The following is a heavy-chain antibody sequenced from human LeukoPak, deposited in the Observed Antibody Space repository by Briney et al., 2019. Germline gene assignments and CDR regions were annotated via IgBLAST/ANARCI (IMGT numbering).Heavy chain of an antibody. CDR2: ISYDGSNK. D-gene: IGHD3-10*01. CDR1: GFTFSSYG. CDR3: AKDLSGSGSYLGL. V-gene: IGHV3-30*18. Sequence: PGRSLRLSCAASGFTFSSYGMHWVRQAPGKGLEWVAVISYDGSNKYYADSVKGRFTISRDNSKNTLYLQMNSLRAEDTAVYYCAKDLSGSGSYLGLWGQGTLVTVSS. J-gene: IGHJ4*02.